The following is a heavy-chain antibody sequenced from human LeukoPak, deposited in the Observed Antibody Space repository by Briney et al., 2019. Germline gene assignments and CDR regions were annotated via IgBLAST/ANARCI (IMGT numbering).Heavy chain of an antibody. CDR1: GYTFTGYY. J-gene: IGHJ4*02. Sequence: ASVKVSCKASGYTFTGYYMHWVRQAPGQGLEWMGWINPNSGGTNYAQKFQGRVTMTRDTSNSTAYMELSRLRSDDTAVYYCARVGGYSYGGALRYWGQGTLVTVSS. CDR3: ARVGGYSYGGALRY. CDR2: INPNSGGT. D-gene: IGHD5-18*01. V-gene: IGHV1-2*02.